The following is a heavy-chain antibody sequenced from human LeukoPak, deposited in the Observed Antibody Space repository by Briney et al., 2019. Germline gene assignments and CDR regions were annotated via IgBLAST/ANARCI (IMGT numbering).Heavy chain of an antibody. V-gene: IGHV1-69*05. J-gene: IGHJ3*02. CDR2: IIPIFGTA. CDR3: ARDGLTGDAFDI. Sequence: GASVKVSCKASGYTFTSYGISWVRQAPGQGLEWMGGIIPIFGTANYAQKFQGRVTITTDESTSTAYMELSSLRSEDTAVYYCARDGLTGDAFDIWGQGTMVTVSS. CDR1: GYTFTSYG. D-gene: IGHD7-27*01.